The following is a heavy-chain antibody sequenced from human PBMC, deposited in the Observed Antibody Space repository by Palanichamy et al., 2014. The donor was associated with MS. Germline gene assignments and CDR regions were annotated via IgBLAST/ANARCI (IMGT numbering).Heavy chain of an antibody. CDR2: VSGSRGST. V-gene: IGHV3-23*01. J-gene: IGHJ4*02. CDR1: GFTFSSYA. Sequence: EVQLLEPGGGLVQPGGSLRLSCAASGFTFSSYAMSWVRQAPGKGLEWVSSVSGSRGSTYYADSVKGRFTISRDNSRNTLYLQMNSLRAEDTAVYYCAKASEDYGDSRTDYWGQGTLVTVSS. D-gene: IGHD4-17*01. CDR3: AKASEDYGDSRTDY.